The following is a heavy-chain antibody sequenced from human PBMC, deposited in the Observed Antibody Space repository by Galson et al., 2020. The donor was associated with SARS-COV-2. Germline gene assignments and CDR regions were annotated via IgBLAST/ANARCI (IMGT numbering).Heavy chain of an antibody. J-gene: IGHJ2*01. CDR1: GFTFDDYA. V-gene: IGHV3-9*01. CDR2: ISWNSGSI. CDR3: AKVPDSSGYFDL. Sequence: GGSLRLSCAASGFTFDDYAMHWVRQAPGKGLEWVSGISWNSGSIGYADSVKGRFTISRDNAKNSLYLQMNSLRAEDTALYYCAKVPDSSGYFDLWGRSTLATVSS. D-gene: IGHD3-22*01.